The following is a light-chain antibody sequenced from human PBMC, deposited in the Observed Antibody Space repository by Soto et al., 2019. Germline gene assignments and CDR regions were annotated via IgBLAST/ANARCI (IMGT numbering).Light chain of an antibody. CDR3: QQYNDWPRT. CDR2: GAS. J-gene: IGKJ1*01. CDR1: QSVFSN. Sequence: EIVMTQSPATLSVSPGERATLSCRASQSVFSNLAWYQQKPGQAPGLLIYGASTRATGIPARFSGSGSGTQFTLTISGLQSEDFVVYYCQQYNDWPRTFGQGTKVEIK. V-gene: IGKV3-15*01.